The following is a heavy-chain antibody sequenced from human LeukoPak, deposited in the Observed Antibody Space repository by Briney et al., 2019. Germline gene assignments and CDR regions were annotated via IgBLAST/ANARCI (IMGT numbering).Heavy chain of an antibody. D-gene: IGHD4/OR15-4a*01. Sequence: PGGSLRLSCAASGFTFDDYPMHWVRQAPGKGLEWVSQISRDGGTTFYADSVKGRFTISRDNTKNSLDLQMSRLTAEDTALYYCVREYGASSYFDNWGQGTLVTVST. CDR3: VREYGASSYFDN. CDR1: GFTFDDYP. V-gene: IGHV3-43*01. J-gene: IGHJ4*02. CDR2: ISRDGGTT.